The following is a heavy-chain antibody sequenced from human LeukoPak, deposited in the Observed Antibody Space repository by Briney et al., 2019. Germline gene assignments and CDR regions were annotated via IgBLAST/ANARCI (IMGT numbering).Heavy chain of an antibody. J-gene: IGHJ4*02. Sequence: GGSLRLSCADSGITFSSYWMSWVRQAPGKGLEWVANIKQDGGEKYYVDSVKGRLTISRDNAKNSLYLQMNNLRVEDTAVYYCARDGRPLDYWGQGTLVTVSS. CDR1: GITFSSYW. V-gene: IGHV3-7*03. CDR3: ARDGRPLDY. CDR2: IKQDGGEK.